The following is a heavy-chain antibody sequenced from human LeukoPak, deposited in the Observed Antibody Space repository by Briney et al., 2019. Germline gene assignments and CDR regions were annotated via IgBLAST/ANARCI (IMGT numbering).Heavy chain of an antibody. Sequence: SETLSLTCAVYGGSFSGYYWSWIRQPPGKGLEWIGEINHSGSTNDNPSLKSRVTISVDTSKNQFSLKLSSVTAADTAVYYCARGALHYDILTGTRIASGYYYYGMDVWGKGTTVTVSS. CDR3: ARGALHYDILTGTRIASGYYYYGMDV. CDR1: GGSFSGYY. CDR2: INHSGST. J-gene: IGHJ6*04. D-gene: IGHD3-9*01. V-gene: IGHV4-34*01.